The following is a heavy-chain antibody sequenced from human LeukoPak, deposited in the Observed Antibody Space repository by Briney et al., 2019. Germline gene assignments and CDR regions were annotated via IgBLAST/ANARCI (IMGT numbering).Heavy chain of an antibody. J-gene: IGHJ4*02. D-gene: IGHD3-22*01. CDR2: IKQDGSEK. CDR3: ARDPDYYDSSGYLGSPEPPTY. CDR1: GFTFSSYW. V-gene: IGHV3-7*03. Sequence: LAGGSLRLSCAASGFTFSSYWMSWVRQAPGKGLEWVANIKQDGSEKYYVDSVKGRFTISRDNAKNSLYLQMNSLRAEDTAVYYCARDPDYYDSSGYLGSPEPPTYWGQGTLVTVSS.